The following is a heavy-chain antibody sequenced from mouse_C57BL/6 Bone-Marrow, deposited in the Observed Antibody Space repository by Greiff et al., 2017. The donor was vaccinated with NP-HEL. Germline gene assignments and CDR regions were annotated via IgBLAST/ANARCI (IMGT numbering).Heavy chain of an antibody. CDR1: GFTFSSYA. CDR3: ARGVLLGFAY. Sequence: EVQRVESGGGLVKPGGSLKLSCAASGFTFSSYAMSWVRQTPEKRLEWVATISDGGSYTYYPDNVKGRFTISRDNAKNNLYLQMSHLKSEDTAMYYCARGVLLGFAYWGQGTLVTVSA. J-gene: IGHJ3*01. D-gene: IGHD2-10*01. V-gene: IGHV5-4*01. CDR2: ISDGGSYT.